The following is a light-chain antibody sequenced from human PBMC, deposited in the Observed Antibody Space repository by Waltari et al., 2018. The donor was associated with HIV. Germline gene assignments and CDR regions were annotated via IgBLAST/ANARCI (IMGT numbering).Light chain of an antibody. CDR1: SSNLGNNY. CDR3: AAWDDSLSGVV. Sequence: QSVLTQPPSASGTPGQRVTMSCSGSSSNLGNNYVYWYQHPPGTAPKLLISRNNRRPSGVPDRFSGFKSGTSASLAISGLRSEDESDYYCAAWDDSLSGVVFGGGTKLTVL. J-gene: IGLJ2*01. CDR2: RNN. V-gene: IGLV1-47*01.